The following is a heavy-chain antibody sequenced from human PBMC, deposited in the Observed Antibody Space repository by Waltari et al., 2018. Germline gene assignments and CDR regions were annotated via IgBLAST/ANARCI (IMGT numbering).Heavy chain of an antibody. CDR3: ARVRYGPEYFQH. V-gene: IGHV1-2*02. CDR2: VNPNSGGT. Sequence: QVQLVQSGAEVKKPGASVKVSCTASGYTFTGYSMHWLRQAPGQGLEWMGWVNPNSGGTNYAQKFQGRVTMTSDTSISTAYMELSRLRSDDTAVYYWARVRYGPEYFQHWGQGTLVTVSS. CDR1: GYTFTGYS. J-gene: IGHJ1*01. D-gene: IGHD3-10*01.